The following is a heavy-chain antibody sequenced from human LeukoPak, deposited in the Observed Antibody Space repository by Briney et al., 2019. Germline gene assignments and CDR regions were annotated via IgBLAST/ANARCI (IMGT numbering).Heavy chain of an antibody. Sequence: PGGSLRLSCVAPGFIFSSYGMHWVRQAPGKGLEWVAYIQYDGSNKQYADSVKGRFTISRDNSKNTLYLQVNSLRAEDTAVYYCAKDSIGELGPYWGQGTLVTVSS. V-gene: IGHV3-30*02. CDR3: AKDSIGELGPY. CDR1: GFIFSSYG. D-gene: IGHD1-26*01. J-gene: IGHJ4*02. CDR2: IQYDGSNK.